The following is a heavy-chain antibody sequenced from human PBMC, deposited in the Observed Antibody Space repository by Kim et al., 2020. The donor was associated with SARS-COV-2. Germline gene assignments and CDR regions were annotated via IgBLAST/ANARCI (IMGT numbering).Heavy chain of an antibody. CDR2: ISSSSSYI. V-gene: IGHV3-21*01. CDR1: GFTFSSYS. CDR3: ARAQTAALYYYYGMDV. D-gene: IGHD2-2*01. J-gene: IGHJ6*02. Sequence: GGSLRLSCAASGFTFSSYSMNWVRQAPGKGLEWVSSISSSSSYIYYADSVKGRFTISRDNAKNSLYLQMNSLRAEDTAVYYCARAQTAALYYYYGMDVWGQGTTVTVSS.